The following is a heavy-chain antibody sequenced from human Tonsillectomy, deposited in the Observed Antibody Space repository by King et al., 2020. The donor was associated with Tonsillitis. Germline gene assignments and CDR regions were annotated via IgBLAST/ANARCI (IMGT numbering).Heavy chain of an antibody. Sequence: VQLVESGGGLVQPGGSLRLSCSASGFTFSYYAMHWVRQAPGKGLKYVSAISSNGGSTYYANSVKGRFTISRDNSKNTLYLQMSSLRAEDTAVYYCVRVRSNYGDYVAYYFDYWGQGTLVTVSS. CDR1: GFTFSYYA. CDR2: ISSNGGST. V-gene: IGHV3-64D*06. D-gene: IGHD4-17*01. J-gene: IGHJ4*02. CDR3: VRVRSNYGDYVAYYFDY.